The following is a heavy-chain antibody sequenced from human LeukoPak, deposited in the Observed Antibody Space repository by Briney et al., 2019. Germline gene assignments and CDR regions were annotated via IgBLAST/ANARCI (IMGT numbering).Heavy chain of an antibody. CDR1: GFTFSSYA. D-gene: IGHD2-8*01. Sequence: GGSLRLSCAASGFTFSSYAMSWVRQAPGKGLEWVSSISGSGDYTFYADSVKGRFTISRDNSKDTLYLQMNSLRVDDKAIYYCAKDRPNYYGTNGQYYTRNGDYWGQGTLVSVSS. J-gene: IGHJ4*02. CDR3: AKDRPNYYGTNGQYYTRNGDY. CDR2: ISGSGDYT. V-gene: IGHV3-23*01.